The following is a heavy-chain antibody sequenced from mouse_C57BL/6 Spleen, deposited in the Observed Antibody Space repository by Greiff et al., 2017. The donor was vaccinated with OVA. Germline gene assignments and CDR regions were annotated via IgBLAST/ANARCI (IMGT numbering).Heavy chain of an antibody. CDR2: INPYNGDT. CDR1: GYSFTGYF. Sequence: VQLQQSGPELVKPGDSVKISCKASGYSFTGYFMNWVMQSHGKSLEWIGRINPYNGDTFYNQKFKGKATLTVDKSSSTAHMELRSLTSEDAAVYYCARLEQKGYFDYWGQGTTLTVSS. CDR3: ARLEQKGYFDY. J-gene: IGHJ2*01. V-gene: IGHV1-20*01.